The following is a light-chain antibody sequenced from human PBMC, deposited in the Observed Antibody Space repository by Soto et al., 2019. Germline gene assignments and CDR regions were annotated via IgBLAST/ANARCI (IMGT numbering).Light chain of an antibody. CDR2: GAS. CDR1: QSVSSN. J-gene: IGKJ2*01. CDR3: QQYSKCPPGNT. V-gene: IGKV3-15*01. Sequence: EIVMTQSPATLSVSPGERATLSCRASQSVSSNLAWYQQKPGQAPRLLIYGASTRATGVPARFSGSGSGTEFTLTISSLQSEDFAVYYCQQYSKCPPGNTFGQGTKLEIK.